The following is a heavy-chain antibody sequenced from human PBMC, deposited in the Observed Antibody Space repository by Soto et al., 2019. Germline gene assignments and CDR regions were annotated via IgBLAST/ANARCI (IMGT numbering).Heavy chain of an antibody. D-gene: IGHD6-13*01. CDR1: GFTFSSYS. J-gene: IGHJ4*02. CDR3: ARVLSGTDPLFDY. V-gene: IGHV3-21*01. CDR2: ISSSSSYI. Sequence: EVQLVESGGGLVKPGGSLRLSCAASGFTFSSYSMNWVRQAPGKGLEWVSSISSSSSYIYYADSVKGRFTIARDNAKNSLYLQRNSLRAEDTAVYYCARVLSGTDPLFDYWGQGSLVT.